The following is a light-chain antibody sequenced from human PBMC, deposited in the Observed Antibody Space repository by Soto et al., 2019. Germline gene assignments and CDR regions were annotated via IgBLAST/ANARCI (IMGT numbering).Light chain of an antibody. V-gene: IGLV1-44*01. CDR1: SSNIGSST. J-gene: IGLJ3*02. Sequence: QSVLTQPPSASETPGQRVAISCSGSSSNIGSSTVNWYQQFPGTAPKLLIHSNHQRPSGVPDRFSGSKSGTSASLAISGVQSEDEADYYCVAWDNSLKGWVFGGGTKVTVL. CDR2: SNH. CDR3: VAWDNSLKGWV.